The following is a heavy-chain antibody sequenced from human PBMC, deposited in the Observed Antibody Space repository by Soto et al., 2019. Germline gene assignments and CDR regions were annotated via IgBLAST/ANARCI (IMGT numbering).Heavy chain of an antibody. V-gene: IGHV4-59*08. Sequence: QVQLQESGPGLVKPSETLSLTCTVSGGSISSYYWSWIRQPPGKGLEWIGYIYYSGSTNYNPSLKSRVTISVDTSKNHFSLKLSSVTAADTAVYYCASEGLGYGDYVFSYWGQGTLVTVSS. D-gene: IGHD4-17*01. CDR3: ASEGLGYGDYVFSY. CDR1: GGSISSYY. CDR2: IYYSGST. J-gene: IGHJ4*02.